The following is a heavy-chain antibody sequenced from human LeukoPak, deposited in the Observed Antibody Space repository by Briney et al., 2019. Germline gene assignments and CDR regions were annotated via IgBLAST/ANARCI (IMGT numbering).Heavy chain of an antibody. V-gene: IGHV3-23*01. CDR3: AELGITMIGGV. CDR1: GFTFSSYG. J-gene: IGHJ6*04. Sequence: GGSLRLSCAASGFTFSSYGMSWVRQTPGKELEWVPAISGSGGSTYYADSVKGRFTISRDNAKNSLYLQMNSLRAEDTAVYYCAELGITMIGGVWGKGTTVTISS. D-gene: IGHD3-10*02. CDR2: ISGSGGST.